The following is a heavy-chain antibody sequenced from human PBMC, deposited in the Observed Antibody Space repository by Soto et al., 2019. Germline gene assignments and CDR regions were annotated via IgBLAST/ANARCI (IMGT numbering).Heavy chain of an antibody. V-gene: IGHV3-33*01. CDR1: GFTFSSYG. J-gene: IGHJ6*02. D-gene: IGHD6-6*01. CDR3: ARDTYGVSSSLFFDGMDV. CDR2: IWYDGSNK. Sequence: QVQLVESGGGVVQPGRSLRLSCEASGFTFSSYGMHWVRQAPGKGLEWVAVIWYDGSNKYYADSVKGRFTISRENSKNTLYLQMNSLRHEDTAVYYCARDTYGVSSSLFFDGMDVLGQGTTVTVSS.